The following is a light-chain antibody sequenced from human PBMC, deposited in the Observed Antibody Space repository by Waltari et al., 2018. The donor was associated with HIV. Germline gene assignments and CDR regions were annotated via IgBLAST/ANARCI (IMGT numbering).Light chain of an antibody. CDR3: QQYNYWPPYT. V-gene: IGKV3-15*01. CDR2: GAS. Sequence: EVVMTQSPATLSVSPGERATLTSRASQSVSVNLAWYQQKPGQPPRLLIYGASTRATGVPARFSGSGSETEFTLTISSLRSEDFAVYYCQQYNYWPPYTFGQGTKLEI. CDR1: QSVSVN. J-gene: IGKJ2*01.